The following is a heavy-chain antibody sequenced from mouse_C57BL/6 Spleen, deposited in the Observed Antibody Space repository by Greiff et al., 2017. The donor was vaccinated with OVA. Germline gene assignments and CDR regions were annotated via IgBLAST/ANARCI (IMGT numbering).Heavy chain of an antibody. CDR1: RYTFTSYW. CDR3: ARGITTVVATRWYFDV. D-gene: IGHD1-1*01. Sequence: QVQLQQPGAELVKPGASVKLSCKASRYTFTSYWMHWVKQRPGQGLEWIGMIHPNSGSTNYNEKFKSKATLTVDKSSSTAYMQLSSLTSEDSAVYYCARGITTVVATRWYFDVWGTGTTVTVSS. CDR2: IHPNSGST. V-gene: IGHV1-64*01. J-gene: IGHJ1*03.